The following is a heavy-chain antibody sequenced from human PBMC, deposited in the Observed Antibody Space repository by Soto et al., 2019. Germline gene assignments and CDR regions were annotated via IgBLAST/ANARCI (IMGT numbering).Heavy chain of an antibody. Sequence: LRLSCSADGFTFRSSAMSWVPQAPGKGLEWVSAISGSGGSTYYADSVKGRFTISRDNSKNTLYLQMNSLRAEDTAVYYCAKENGYSSSWFEFDYWGQGTLVTVSS. D-gene: IGHD6-13*01. J-gene: IGHJ4*02. V-gene: IGHV3-23*01. CDR2: ISGSGGST. CDR1: GFTFRSSA. CDR3: AKENGYSSSWFEFDY.